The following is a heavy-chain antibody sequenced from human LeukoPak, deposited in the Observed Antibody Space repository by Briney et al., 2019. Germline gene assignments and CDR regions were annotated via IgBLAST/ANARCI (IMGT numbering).Heavy chain of an antibody. Sequence: GGSLRLSCAASGFTFRNSAMSWVRQAPGKGPEWVSAISDSGGKTYYSDSVKGRFTTSRDNSKNTLYLQMNSLRGDDTAVYYCAKDRLVHDSWGQGTLVTVSS. CDR3: AKDRLVHDS. CDR2: ISDSGGKT. D-gene: IGHD6-13*01. J-gene: IGHJ4*02. V-gene: IGHV3-23*01. CDR1: GFTFRNSA.